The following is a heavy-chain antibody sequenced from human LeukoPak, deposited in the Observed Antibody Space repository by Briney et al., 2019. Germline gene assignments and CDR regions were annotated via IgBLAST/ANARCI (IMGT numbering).Heavy chain of an antibody. CDR2: INDAGSDT. D-gene: IGHD6-13*01. V-gene: IGHV3-74*01. Sequence: GSLRLSCAASGFTFTNYWMHWVRQAPGKGLVWVSRINDAGSDTIYADSVKGRFTIFRDNTKNTLYLQMNSLRAEDTAVYYCARRRYSTSLGDFDYWGQGTLVTVSS. CDR3: ARRRYSTSLGDFDY. CDR1: GFTFTNYW. J-gene: IGHJ4*02.